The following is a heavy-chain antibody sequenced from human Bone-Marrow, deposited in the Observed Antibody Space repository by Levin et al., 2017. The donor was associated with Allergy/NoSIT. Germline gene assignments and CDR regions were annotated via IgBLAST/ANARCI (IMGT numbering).Heavy chain of an antibody. D-gene: IGHD4-11*01. V-gene: IGHV3-30-3*01. CDR2: ISFDGSTK. J-gene: IGHJ4*02. CDR1: GFVFNNYA. CDR3: VRDNYMYGLTYYFEN. Sequence: GGSLRLSCATSGFVFNNYAMHWVRQAPGKGLQWVAVISFDGSTKYYADSVKGRFTISRDNSKNTVYVQVSRVRAEDTAVYYCVRDNYMYGLTYYFENWGQGTLVTVSS.